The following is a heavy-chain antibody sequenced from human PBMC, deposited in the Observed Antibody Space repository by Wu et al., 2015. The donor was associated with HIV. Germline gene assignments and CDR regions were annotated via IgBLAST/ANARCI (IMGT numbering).Heavy chain of an antibody. CDR1: GYRFTDYL. D-gene: IGHD4-17*01. J-gene: IGHJ6*02. CDR3: ARAGRGFGDSLNMFRFGIDV. CDR2: IDPHGGGK. V-gene: IGHV1/OR15-1*04. Sequence: QVQLVQSGTEVRNPGASVKVSCKASGYRFTDYLIHWMRQAPGQGLEWMGWIDPHGGGKNYAQKFQGRLVITTDESTNTAYMELGSLKFEDSATYYCARAGRGFGDSLNMFRFGIDVWGQGTTVTVSS.